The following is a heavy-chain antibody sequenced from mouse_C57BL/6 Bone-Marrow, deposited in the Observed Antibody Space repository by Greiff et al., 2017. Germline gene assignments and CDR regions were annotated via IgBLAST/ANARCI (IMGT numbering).Heavy chain of an antibody. V-gene: IGHV3-1*01. Sequence: VQLQQSGPGMVKPSQSLSLPCTVTGYSITSGYDWHWIRHFPGNKLEWMGYISYSGSTNYNPSLKSRISITHDTSKNHSFLKLNSVTTEDTATYYCARGDYDVPFAYWGQGTLVTVSA. CDR1: GYSITSGYD. J-gene: IGHJ3*01. CDR2: ISYSGST. CDR3: ARGDYDVPFAY. D-gene: IGHD2-4*01.